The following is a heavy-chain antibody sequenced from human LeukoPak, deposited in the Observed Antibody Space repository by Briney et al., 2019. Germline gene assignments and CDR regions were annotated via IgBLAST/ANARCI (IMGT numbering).Heavy chain of an antibody. CDR1: GGSISSYY. J-gene: IGHJ4*02. CDR3: ARGSWTGTYNWNYWYDFDY. D-gene: IGHD1-7*01. Sequence: SETLSLTCIVSGGSISSYYWSWIRQPPGKGLEWIGYIYYSGSTKYNPSLKSRVTISVDASKNQFSLKLSSVTAADTAVYYCARGSWTGTYNWNYWYDFDYWGQGTLVTVSS. CDR2: IYYSGST. V-gene: IGHV4-59*12.